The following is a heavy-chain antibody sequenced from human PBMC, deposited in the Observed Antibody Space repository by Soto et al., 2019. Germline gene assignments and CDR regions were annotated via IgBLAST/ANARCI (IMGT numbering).Heavy chain of an antibody. CDR1: GYTFTSYD. V-gene: IGHV1-8*01. CDR3: ARSNYYGSGSYYPKYNWFDP. Sequence: ASVKVSCKASGYTFTSYDINWVRQATGQGLEWMGWMNPNSGNTGYAQKFQGRVTMTRNTSISTAYMELGSLRSEDTAVYYCARSNYYGSGSYYPKYNWFDPWGQGTLVTVSS. CDR2: MNPNSGNT. D-gene: IGHD3-10*01. J-gene: IGHJ5*02.